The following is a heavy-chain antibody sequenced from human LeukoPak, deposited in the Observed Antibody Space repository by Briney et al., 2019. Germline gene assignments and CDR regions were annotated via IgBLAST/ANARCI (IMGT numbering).Heavy chain of an antibody. CDR3: AVLKARGAQPFDS. J-gene: IGHJ4*02. V-gene: IGHV4-34*01. CDR1: GGSFSGYY. D-gene: IGHD2/OR15-2a*01. CDR2: INHSGST. Sequence: SETLSLTCAVYGGSFSGYYWSWIRQPPGKGLEWVGEINHSGSTNYNPSLKSRVTISVDTSKNQFSLKLSSVTAADTAVYYCAVLKARGAQPFDSWGQGP.